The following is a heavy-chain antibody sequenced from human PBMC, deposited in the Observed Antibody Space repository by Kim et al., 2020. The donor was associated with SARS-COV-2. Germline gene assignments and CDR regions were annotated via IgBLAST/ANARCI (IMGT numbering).Heavy chain of an antibody. V-gene: IGHV3-9*01. CDR3: VEGRGGIRDAVDV. CDR1: GFNFADSA. J-gene: IGHJ3*01. D-gene: IGHD3-10*01. CDR2: LAWNSGDV. Sequence: GWSLRLSCAASGFNFADSAMHWVRQAPGKGLEWVSSLAWNSGDVPYADSLQGRVIITRDNAKNSLYLEVISLRDEDTALYYCVEGRGGIRDAVDVWGQGIVVTVPS.